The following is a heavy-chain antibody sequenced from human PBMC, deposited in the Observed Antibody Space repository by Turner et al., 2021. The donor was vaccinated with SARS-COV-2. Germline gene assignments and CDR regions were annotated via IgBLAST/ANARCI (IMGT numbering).Heavy chain of an antibody. CDR1: GGSISSIRYY. CDR2: MYYSGST. J-gene: IGHJ5*02. Sequence: QLQLPESGPRLVNLSETLFLTSTVSGGSISSIRYYLGWIRQPPGRGLGWIGGMYYSGSTYFNPSLKSRVTISVDTSKNQFSLKLSSVTAADTAVYYCAREDYDFWSGYYRGWFDPWGQGTLVTVSS. V-gene: IGHV4-39*02. CDR3: AREDYDFWSGYYRGWFDP. D-gene: IGHD3-3*01.